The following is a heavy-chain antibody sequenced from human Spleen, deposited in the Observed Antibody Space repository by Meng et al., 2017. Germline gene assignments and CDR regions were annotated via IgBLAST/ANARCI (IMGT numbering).Heavy chain of an antibody. CDR2: INHSGST. D-gene: IGHD2-21*01. J-gene: IGHJ4*02. CDR3: RLAYCMGDCVDY. Sequence: QVQVQQWGAGLLKPSETLSLTCAFYGGSLSAYDWSWIRQPPGKGLEWLGQINHSGSTTDNPSLKSRVTISIDTSRNQLSLKLSSVTAADTAVYYCRLAYCMGDCVDYWGQGTLVTVSS. CDR1: GGSLSAYD. V-gene: IGHV4-34*01.